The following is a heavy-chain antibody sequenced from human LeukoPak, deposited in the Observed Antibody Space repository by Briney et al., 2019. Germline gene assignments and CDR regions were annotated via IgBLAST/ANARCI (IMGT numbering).Heavy chain of an antibody. Sequence: ASVKVSCKASGYTFTSYGISWVRQAPGQGLEWMGWISAYNGNTNYAQKLQGRVTMTTDTSTSTAYRELRSLRSDDTAVYYCARDLGDGDYLSYWGQGTLVTVSS. CDR1: GYTFTSYG. D-gene: IGHD3-16*01. J-gene: IGHJ4*02. V-gene: IGHV1-18*01. CDR3: ARDLGDGDYLSY. CDR2: ISAYNGNT.